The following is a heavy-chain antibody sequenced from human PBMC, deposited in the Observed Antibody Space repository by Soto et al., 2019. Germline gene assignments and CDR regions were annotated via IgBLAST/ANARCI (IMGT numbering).Heavy chain of an antibody. CDR2: ISSSSSYI. CDR1: GFTFSSYS. Sequence: GGSLRLSCAASGFTFSSYSMNWVRQAPGKGLEWVSSISSSSSYIYYADSVKGRFTISRDNAKNSLYLQMNSLRAEDTAVFYCARVLYSTYYYYYGMDVWGQGTTVTVSS. D-gene: IGHD4-4*01. V-gene: IGHV3-21*01. CDR3: ARVLYSTYYYYYGMDV. J-gene: IGHJ6*02.